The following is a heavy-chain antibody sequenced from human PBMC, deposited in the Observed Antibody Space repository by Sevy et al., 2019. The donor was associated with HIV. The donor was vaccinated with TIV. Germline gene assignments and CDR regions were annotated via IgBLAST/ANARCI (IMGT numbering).Heavy chain of an antibody. CDR1: GYTFTGYY. CDR3: ARDIVVVPAAMGSDYYFDY. D-gene: IGHD2-2*01. J-gene: IGHJ4*02. Sequence: ASVKVSCKASGYTFTGYYMHWVRQAPGQGLEWMGRINPNSGGTNYAQKFQGRVTMTRDTSISTAYMELSRLRSDDTAVYYCARDIVVVPAAMGSDYYFDYWGQGTLVTASS. V-gene: IGHV1-2*06. CDR2: INPNSGGT.